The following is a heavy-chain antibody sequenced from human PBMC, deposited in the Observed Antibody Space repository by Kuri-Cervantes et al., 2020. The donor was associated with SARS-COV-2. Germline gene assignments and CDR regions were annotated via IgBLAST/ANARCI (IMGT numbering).Heavy chain of an antibody. Sequence: ESLKISCAVYGGSFSGYYWSWIRQPPGKGLEWIGEINHSGSTNYNPSLKSRVTISVDASKNQVSLKLSSVTAADTAVYYCARVISETTGFHYWGQGTLVNGSS. V-gene: IGHV4-34*01. CDR2: INHSGST. CDR3: ARVISETTGFHY. CDR1: GGSFSGYY. J-gene: IGHJ4*02. D-gene: IGHD1/OR15-1a*01.